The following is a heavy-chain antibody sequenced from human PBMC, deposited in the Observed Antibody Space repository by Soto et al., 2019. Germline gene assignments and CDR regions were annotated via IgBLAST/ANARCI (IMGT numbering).Heavy chain of an antibody. D-gene: IGHD3-10*01. CDR2: IIPILGIA. Sequence: QVQLVQSGAEVKKPGSSVKVSCKASGGTFSSYTISWVRQAPGQGLEWMGRIIPILGIANYAQKFQGRVTITADKSTSTAYMELSSLRSEDTAVYYGARSYGSGSNPGGYWGQGTLVTVSS. V-gene: IGHV1-69*02. CDR1: GGTFSSYT. J-gene: IGHJ4*02. CDR3: ARSYGSGSNPGGY.